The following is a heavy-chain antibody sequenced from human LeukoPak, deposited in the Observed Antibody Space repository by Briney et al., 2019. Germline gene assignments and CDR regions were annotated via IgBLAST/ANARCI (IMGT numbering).Heavy chain of an antibody. CDR2: ISYDGSNK. J-gene: IGHJ4*02. V-gene: IGHV3-30*18. D-gene: IGHD6-6*01. CDR3: AKDRDSYYFDY. CDR1: GFTFSSYG. Sequence: GGSLRLSCAASGFTFSSYGMHWVRQAPGKGREWVAVISYDGSNKYYADSVKGRFTISRDNSKNTLYLQMNSLRAEDTAVYYCAKDRDSYYFDYWGQGTLVTVSS.